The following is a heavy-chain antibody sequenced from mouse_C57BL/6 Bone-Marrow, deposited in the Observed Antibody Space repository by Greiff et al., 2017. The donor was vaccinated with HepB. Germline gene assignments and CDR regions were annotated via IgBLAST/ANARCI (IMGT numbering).Heavy chain of an antibody. CDR3: ARRGYSNYPAWFAY. Sequence: QVQLQQSGAELARPGASVKLSCKASGYTFTSYGISWVKQRTGQGLEWIGEIYPRSGNTYYNEKFKGKATLTADKSSSTAYMELRSLTSEDSAVYFCARRGYSNYPAWFAYWGQGTLVTVSA. V-gene: IGHV1-81*01. D-gene: IGHD2-5*01. J-gene: IGHJ3*01. CDR2: IYPRSGNT. CDR1: GYTFTSYG.